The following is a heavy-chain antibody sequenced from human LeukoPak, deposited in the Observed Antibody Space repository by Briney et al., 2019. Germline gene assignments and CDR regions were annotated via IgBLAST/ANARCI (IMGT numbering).Heavy chain of an antibody. Sequence: GGSLRLSCAASGFTIDDYAMHWVRQTPGKDLEWVSLISGDGGSTYFADSVKGRFTVSRDNSKNSLYLQMNSLRPEDTALYYCAKVPSSASGWYRFDYWGQGTLVTVSS. CDR3: AKVPSSASGWYRFDY. D-gene: IGHD6-19*01. CDR1: GFTIDDYA. CDR2: ISGDGGST. J-gene: IGHJ4*02. V-gene: IGHV3-43*02.